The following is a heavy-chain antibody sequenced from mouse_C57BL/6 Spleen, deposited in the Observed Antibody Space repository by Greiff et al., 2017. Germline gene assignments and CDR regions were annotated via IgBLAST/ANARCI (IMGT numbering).Heavy chain of an antibody. Sequence: EVHLVESGGGLVKPGGSLKLSCAASGFTFSDYGMHWVRQAPEKGLEWVAYISSGRSTIYYADTVKGRFTISRDNAKNTLFLQMTSLRSEDTAMYYCARNYGSSGGFAYWGQGTLVTVSA. J-gene: IGHJ3*01. CDR3: ARNYGSSGGFAY. CDR2: ISSGRSTI. CDR1: GFTFSDYG. D-gene: IGHD1-1*01. V-gene: IGHV5-17*01.